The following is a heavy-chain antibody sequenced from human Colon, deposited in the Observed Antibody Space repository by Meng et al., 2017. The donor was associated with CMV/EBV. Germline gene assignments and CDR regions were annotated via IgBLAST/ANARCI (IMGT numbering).Heavy chain of an antibody. CDR3: ATDQRYYDFWSGYYMNY. D-gene: IGHD3-3*01. Sequence: ASVKVSCKASGYTFKRFNIRWVRQAPGQGFNFRCVRQAPGQCLEWLGWISAYNGDTNYAHKFQGRVTMTTDTSMTTAYMELRSQRSEDTAVYYCATDQRYYDFWSGYYMNYWGQGTLVTVSS. CDR1: GYTFKRFN. J-gene: IGHJ4*02. CDR2: ISAYNGDT. V-gene: IGHV1-18*01.